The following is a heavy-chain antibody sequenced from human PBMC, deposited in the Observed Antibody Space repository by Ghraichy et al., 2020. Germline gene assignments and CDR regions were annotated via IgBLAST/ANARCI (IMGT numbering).Heavy chain of an antibody. CDR2: IYYSGST. J-gene: IGHJ4*02. CDR3: ARDLAEYRGLYYFDY. V-gene: IGHV4-39*07. Sequence: SETLSLTCTVSGGSISSSSYYWGWIRQPPGKGLEWIGSIYYSGSTYYNPSLKSRVTISVDTSKNQFSLKLSSVTAADTAVYYCARDLAEYRGLYYFDYWGQGTLVTVSS. D-gene: IGHD2-2*01. CDR1: GGSISSSSYY.